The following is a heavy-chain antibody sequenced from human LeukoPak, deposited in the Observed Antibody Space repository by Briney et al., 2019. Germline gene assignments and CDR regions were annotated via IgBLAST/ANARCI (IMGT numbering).Heavy chain of an antibody. CDR2: ISSSSSYI. V-gene: IGHV3-21*01. D-gene: IGHD6-13*01. CDR3: ARKPAAGSHFDY. J-gene: IGHJ4*02. Sequence: PGGSLRLSRAASGFTFSSYSMNWVRQAPGKGLEWVSSISSSSSYIYYADSVKGRFTISRDNAKNSLYLQMNSLRAEDTAVYYCARKPAAGSHFDYWGQGTLVTVSS. CDR1: GFTFSSYS.